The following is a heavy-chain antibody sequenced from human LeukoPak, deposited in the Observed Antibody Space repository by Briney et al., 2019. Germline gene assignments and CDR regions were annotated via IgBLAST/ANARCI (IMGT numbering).Heavy chain of an antibody. V-gene: IGHV1-3*01. Sequence: ASVKVSCKASGYTFTSYAMHWVRQAPGQRLEWMGWINAGNGNTKYSQKFQGRVTITRDTSASTAYMELSSLRSEDTAVYYCARDRRGITIFGIWGQGTVVTVSS. J-gene: IGHJ3*02. CDR2: INAGNGNT. CDR3: ARDRRGITIFGI. D-gene: IGHD3-3*01. CDR1: GYTFTSYA.